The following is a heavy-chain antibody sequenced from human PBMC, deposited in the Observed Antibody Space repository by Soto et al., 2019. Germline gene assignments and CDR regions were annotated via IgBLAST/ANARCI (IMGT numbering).Heavy chain of an antibody. D-gene: IGHD1-1*01. CDR3: AKSLRTAAFDY. V-gene: IGHV3-23*01. CDR2: ISSTGSST. J-gene: IGHJ4*02. Sequence: EVQLLESGGGLVQRGGSLGLSCAASGFTFSNYAMTWVRQAPGKGLEWVSLISSTGSSTYYADSVKGRFTISRDNSKNTLSLQINSLRAEDTAVYYCAKSLRTAAFDYWGQGALVTVFS. CDR1: GFTFSNYA.